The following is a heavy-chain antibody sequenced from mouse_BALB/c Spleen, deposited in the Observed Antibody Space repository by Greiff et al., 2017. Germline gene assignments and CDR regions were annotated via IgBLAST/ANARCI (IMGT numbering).Heavy chain of an antibody. CDR1: GFSLTGYG. J-gene: IGHJ4*01. CDR2: IWGDGST. D-gene: IGHD2-10*02. CDR3: ARAYGNYVDYAMDY. Sequence: QVQLKESGPGLVAPSQSLSITCTVSGFSLTGYGVNWVRQPPGKGLEWLGMIWGDGSTDYNSALKSRLSISKDNSKSQVFLKMNSLQTDDTARYYCARAYGNYVDYAMDYWGQGTSVSVSS. V-gene: IGHV2-6-7*01.